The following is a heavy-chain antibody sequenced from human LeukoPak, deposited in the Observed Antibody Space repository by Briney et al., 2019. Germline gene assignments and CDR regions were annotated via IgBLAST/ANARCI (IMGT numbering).Heavy chain of an antibody. CDR3: ATTPYYYGSGIAY. V-gene: IGHV3-23*01. J-gene: IGHJ4*02. D-gene: IGHD3-10*01. CDR1: GFTFSSYA. CDR2: ISGSGGST. Sequence: PGGSLRLSCAASGFTFSSYAMSWVRQAPGEGLEWVSAISGSGGSTYYADSVKGRFTISRDNSKNTLYLQMNSLRAEDTAVYYCATTPYYYGSGIAYWGQGTLVTVSS.